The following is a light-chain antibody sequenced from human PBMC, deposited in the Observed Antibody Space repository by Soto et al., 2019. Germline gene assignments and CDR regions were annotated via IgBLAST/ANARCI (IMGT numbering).Light chain of an antibody. V-gene: IGKV1-5*01. CDR2: DAS. Sequence: DIQMTQYPSTLSASVGDRVTITCRASESINRFLAWYQQRPGKAPKLLIYDASTLKSGVPSRFRGSGSGTEFTLTISSLQPDDLATYYCQQYNRLRTFGQGTKV. J-gene: IGKJ1*01. CDR3: QQYNRLRT. CDR1: ESINRF.